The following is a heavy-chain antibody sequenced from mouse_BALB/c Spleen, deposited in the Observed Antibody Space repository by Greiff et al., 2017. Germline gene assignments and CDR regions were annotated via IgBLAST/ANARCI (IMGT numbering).Heavy chain of an antibody. J-gene: IGHJ4*01. CDR2: ISSGGSYT. CDR3: ARGDYDYDRAYAMDY. Sequence: DVKLVESGGGLVKPGGSLKLSCAASGFTFSSYAMSWVRQTPEKRLEWVATISSGGSYTYYPDSVKGRFTISRDNAKNTLYLQMSSLRSEDTAMYYCARGDYDYDRAYAMDYWGQGTSVTVSS. D-gene: IGHD2-4*01. V-gene: IGHV5-9-3*01. CDR1: GFTFSSYA.